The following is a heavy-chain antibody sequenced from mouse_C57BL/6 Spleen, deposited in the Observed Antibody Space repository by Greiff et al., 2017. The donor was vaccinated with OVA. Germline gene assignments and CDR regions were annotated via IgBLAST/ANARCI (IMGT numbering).Heavy chain of an antibody. CDR2: IWRGGST. CDR1: GFSLTSYG. CDR3: AKLLDYDYAMDY. D-gene: IGHD2-4*01. J-gene: IGHJ4*01. Sequence: VMLVESGPGLVQPSQSLSITCTVSGFSLTSYGVHWVRQSPGKGLEWLGVIWRGGSTDYNAAFMSRLSITKDNSKSQVFFKMNSLQADDTAIYYCAKLLDYDYAMDYWGQGTSVTVSS. V-gene: IGHV2-5*01.